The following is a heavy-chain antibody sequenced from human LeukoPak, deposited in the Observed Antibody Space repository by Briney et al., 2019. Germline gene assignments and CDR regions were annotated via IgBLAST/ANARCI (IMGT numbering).Heavy chain of an antibody. V-gene: IGHV4-61*01. J-gene: IGHJ4*03. CDR3: ARTRLVTPYFDY. Sequence: SETLSLTCTVSGGSVSGGSYYWSWIRQPPGKGLEWIGYIYYSGSTTYNPSLKSRVTISVDTSKNQFSLKLSSVTAADTAVYSCARTRLVTPYFDYWGQGTRVTVSS. D-gene: IGHD4-23*01. CDR1: GGSVSGGSYY. CDR2: IYYSGST.